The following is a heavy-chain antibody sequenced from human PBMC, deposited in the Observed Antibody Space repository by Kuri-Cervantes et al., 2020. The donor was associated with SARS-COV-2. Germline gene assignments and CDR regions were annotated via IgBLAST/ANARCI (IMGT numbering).Heavy chain of an antibody. D-gene: IGHD2-2*02. V-gene: IGHV4-38-2*01. CDR3: ARRDLSSTSCYT. CDR2: IYHSGST. Sequence: SQTLSLTCAVSGYSISSGYYWGWIRQPPGKGLEWIGSIYHSGSTYYNPSLKGRVTISVDTSKNQFSLKLSSVTAADTAVYCCARRDLSSTSCYTWGQGTLVTVSS. CDR1: GYSISSGYY. J-gene: IGHJ5*02.